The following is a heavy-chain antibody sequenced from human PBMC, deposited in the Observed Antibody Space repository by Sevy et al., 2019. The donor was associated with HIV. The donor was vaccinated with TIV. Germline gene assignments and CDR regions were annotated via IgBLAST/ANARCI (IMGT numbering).Heavy chain of an antibody. J-gene: IGHJ6*02. CDR2: INSDSGVT. V-gene: IGHV1-2*02. D-gene: IGHD4-17*01. CDR3: ARLTTQPTSDLYGLDV. Sequence: ASVKVSCKASGYIFSDYYIHWVRQAPGQGLEWMAWINSDSGVTNYPQRFQGEVTVTRDTSLRTAYLELTNLKSNDTAIYRSARLTTQPTSDLYGLDVWGQGTTVTVSS. CDR1: GYIFSDYY.